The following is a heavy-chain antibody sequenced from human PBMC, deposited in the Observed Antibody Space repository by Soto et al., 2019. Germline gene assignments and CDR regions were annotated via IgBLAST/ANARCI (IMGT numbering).Heavy chain of an antibody. D-gene: IGHD6-13*01. V-gene: IGHV3-30-3*01. CDR1: GFTFSSYA. J-gene: IGHJ3*02. Sequence: GGSLRLSCAASGFTFSSYAMHWVRQAPGKGLEWVAVISYDGSNKYYADFVKGRFTISRENSKNTLYLQMNSLRAEDTAVYYCARGSGSSWQINKGHAFDIWGQGTMVTVSS. CDR2: ISYDGSNK. CDR3: ARGSGSSWQINKGHAFDI.